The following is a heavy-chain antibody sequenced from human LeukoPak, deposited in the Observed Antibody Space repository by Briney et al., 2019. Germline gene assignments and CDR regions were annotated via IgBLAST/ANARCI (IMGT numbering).Heavy chain of an antibody. V-gene: IGHV3-23*01. CDR1: GFTFSSYA. D-gene: IGHD6-19*01. J-gene: IGHJ4*02. CDR2: FSGTSTN. Sequence: GGSLRLSCAASGFTFSSYAMSWGRQAPGKGLEWVSTFSGTSTNSYADAVKGRVTISRDNSKNTLYLQMNSLRAEDTAVYYCAKRKQWQPHRYLFEYWGQGALVTVAS. CDR3: AKRKQWQPHRYLFEY.